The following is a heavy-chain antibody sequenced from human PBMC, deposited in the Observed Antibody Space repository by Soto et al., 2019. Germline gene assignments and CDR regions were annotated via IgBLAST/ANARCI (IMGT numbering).Heavy chain of an antibody. Sequence: GGSLRLSCAASGFTFSNAWMNWVRQAPGKGLEWVGRIKSKTDGGTTDYAAPVKGRFTISRDDSKNTLYLQMNSLKTEDTAVYYCTTRETGLYYYYYYGMDVWGQGTTVTVSS. D-gene: IGHD3-9*01. J-gene: IGHJ6*02. V-gene: IGHV3-15*07. CDR2: IKSKTDGGTT. CDR3: TTRETGLYYYYYYGMDV. CDR1: GFTFSNAW.